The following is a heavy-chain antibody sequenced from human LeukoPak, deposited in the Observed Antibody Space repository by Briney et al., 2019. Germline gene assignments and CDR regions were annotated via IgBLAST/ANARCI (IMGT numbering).Heavy chain of an antibody. J-gene: IGHJ4*02. Sequence: SETLSLTCAVSGYSISTAYYWGWIRQPPGKGLEWIGTIYHTGTTSYNSFLESRVTMSVDTSKNQFSLKLSSVTAADAAIYYCARQGDDYGAMDYWGQGTLVSVSS. CDR3: ARQGDDYGAMDY. CDR1: GYSISTAYY. D-gene: IGHD4/OR15-4a*01. CDR2: IYHTGTT. V-gene: IGHV4-38-2*01.